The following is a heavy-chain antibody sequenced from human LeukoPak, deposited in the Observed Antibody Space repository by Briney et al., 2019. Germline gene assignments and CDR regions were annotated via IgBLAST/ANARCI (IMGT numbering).Heavy chain of an antibody. D-gene: IGHD6-13*01. CDR3: AREREAAAGLNWYFDL. J-gene: IGHJ2*01. V-gene: IGHV3-53*04. CDR2: IYSGGST. Sequence: GGSLRLSCAASGFTVSSNYMSWVRQAQGKGLEWVSVIYSGGSTYYADSVKGRFTISRHNSKNTLYLQMNSLRAEDTAVYYCAREREAAAGLNWYFDLWGRGTLVTVSS. CDR1: GFTVSSNY.